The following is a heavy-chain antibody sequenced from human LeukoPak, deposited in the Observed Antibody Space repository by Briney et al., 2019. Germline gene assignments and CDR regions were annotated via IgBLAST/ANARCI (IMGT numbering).Heavy chain of an antibody. D-gene: IGHD2-2*01. Sequence: GGSLRLSWVASGFTFSNTWMSWVRQAPGKGLEWVGRLKSQTDGGTTDYAAPVGGRFTISRDDSKNTLYLQMDSLKTDDTAVYYCATGPEPAAMVFDFWGQGTLVTVSS. V-gene: IGHV3-15*01. CDR3: ATGPEPAAMVFDF. CDR2: LKSQTDGGTT. J-gene: IGHJ4*02. CDR1: GFTFSNTW.